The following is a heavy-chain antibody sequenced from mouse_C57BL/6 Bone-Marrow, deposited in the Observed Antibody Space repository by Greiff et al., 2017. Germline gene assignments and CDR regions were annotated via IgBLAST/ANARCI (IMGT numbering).Heavy chain of an antibody. CDR2: IYPRDGST. Sequence: QVQLQQSGPELVKPGASVKLSCKASGYTFPSYDINWVKQRPGKGLEWIGWIYPRDGSTKYNEKFKGKATWTVDTSSSTAYMELHSMTSEDSAVYYCARDYCSSYWYFDVWGTGTTVTVSS. CDR1: GYTFPSYD. D-gene: IGHD1-1*01. V-gene: IGHV1-85*01. CDR3: ARDYCSSYWYFDV. J-gene: IGHJ1*03.